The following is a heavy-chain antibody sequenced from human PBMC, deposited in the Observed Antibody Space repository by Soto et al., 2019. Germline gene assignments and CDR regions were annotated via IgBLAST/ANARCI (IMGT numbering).Heavy chain of an antibody. CDR3: ARARVTMGLDV. D-gene: IGHD3-10*01. Sequence: QVQLVQSGAEVKKPGASVKVSCKASGYTFTSYAMHWVRQAPGQRLEWMGWINAGNGNTKYSQKFQGRVTITRDTSAGTAYMELSSLRSEDTAVYDCARARVTMGLDVWGQGTTVTVSS. J-gene: IGHJ6*02. CDR2: INAGNGNT. V-gene: IGHV1-3*01. CDR1: GYTFTSYA.